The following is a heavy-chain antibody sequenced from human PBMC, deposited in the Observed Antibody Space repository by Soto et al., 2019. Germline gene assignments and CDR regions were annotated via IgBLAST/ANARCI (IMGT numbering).Heavy chain of an antibody. CDR2: IYPADSDT. CDR3: ATQDTGYSYDY. CDR1: GYSLPTYW. V-gene: IGHV5-51*01. Sequence: GESLKISCKGSGYSLPTYWIGWVRQMPGKGLEWMGIIYPADSDTRYSPSFQGQVTISADKSISTACLQWSSLKASDTAMYYCATQDTGYSYDYWGQGTLVTVSS. D-gene: IGHD3-9*01. J-gene: IGHJ4*02.